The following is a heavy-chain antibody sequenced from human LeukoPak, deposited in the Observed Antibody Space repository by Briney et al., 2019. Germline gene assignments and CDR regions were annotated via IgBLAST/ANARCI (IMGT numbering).Heavy chain of an antibody. D-gene: IGHD3-22*01. CDR1: GYTFTSYA. CDR3: ARGGARGFFITTGDY. V-gene: IGHV1-3*01. Sequence: GASVKVSCTASGYTFTSYAMHWVRQAPGQRLEWMGWINAGNGNTKYSQKFQGRVTITRDTSASTAYMELSSLRSEDTAVYYCARGGARGFFITTGDYWGQGTLVTVSS. J-gene: IGHJ4*02. CDR2: INAGNGNT.